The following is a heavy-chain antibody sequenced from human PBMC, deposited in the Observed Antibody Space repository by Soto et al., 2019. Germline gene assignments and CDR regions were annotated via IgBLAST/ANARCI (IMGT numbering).Heavy chain of an antibody. D-gene: IGHD2-15*01. CDR1: GGTYSSYT. CDR3: ARVYCSGGSCYSIDY. CDR2: IIPSGGST. J-gene: IGHJ4*02. Sequence: ASVKVSCKASGGTYSSYTFSWVRQAPGQGLQWMGIIIPSGGSTIYAQKFQGRVTMTRDTSTSTVYMELSSLRSEDTAVYYCARVYCSGGSCYSIDYWGQGTLVTVS. V-gene: IGHV1-46*03.